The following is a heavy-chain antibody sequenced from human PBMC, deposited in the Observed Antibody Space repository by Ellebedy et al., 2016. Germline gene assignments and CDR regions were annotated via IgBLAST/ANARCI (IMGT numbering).Heavy chain of an antibody. CDR3: ARETDFWSDSSYFDY. Sequence: SETLSLXXSVSGGSINSGDYYWSWIRQPPGQGLEWLGYIYYSGTTYYNTSLKSRITISVDMSKNQFSLRLSSVTAADTAVYFCARETDFWSDSSYFDYWGQGILVTISS. D-gene: IGHD3-3*01. CDR1: GGSINSGDYY. J-gene: IGHJ4*02. CDR2: IYYSGTT. V-gene: IGHV4-30-4*01.